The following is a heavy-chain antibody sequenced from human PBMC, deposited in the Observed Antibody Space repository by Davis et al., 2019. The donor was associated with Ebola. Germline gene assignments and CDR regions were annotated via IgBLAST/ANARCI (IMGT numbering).Heavy chain of an antibody. CDR3: ARENGDYGFDY. CDR2: IGTAGDT. V-gene: IGHV3-13*01. D-gene: IGHD4-17*01. CDR1: GFTFSSYD. J-gene: IGHJ4*02. Sequence: GGSLRLSCAASGFTFSSYDMHWVRHATGKGLEWVSAIGTAGDTYYPGSVKGRFTISRENAKNSLYLQMNSLRAGDTAVYYCARENGDYGFDYWGQGTLVTVSS.